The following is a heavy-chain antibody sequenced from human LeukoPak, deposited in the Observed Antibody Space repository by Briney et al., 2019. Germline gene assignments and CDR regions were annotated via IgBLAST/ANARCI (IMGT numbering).Heavy chain of an antibody. J-gene: IGHJ2*01. CDR3: ATENPRSRDLQEERDL. CDR2: FHNSGTS. CDR1: DDSISDYY. D-gene: IGHD3-16*01. Sequence: SETLSLTCTVSDDSISDYYRGWIRQPPGKGLEWIGYFHNSGTSTYNPSLKSRVTISVDTSKNQFSLKLSSVTAADTAVYYCATENPRSRDLQEERDLWGRGTLVTVSS. V-gene: IGHV4-4*08.